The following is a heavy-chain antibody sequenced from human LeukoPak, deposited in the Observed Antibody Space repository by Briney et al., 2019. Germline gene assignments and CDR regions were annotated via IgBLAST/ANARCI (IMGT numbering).Heavy chain of an antibody. D-gene: IGHD2-2*01. Sequence: SETLSLTCTVSGGSISSSSYYWGWIRQPPGKGLEWIGSIYYSGSTYYNPSLKSRVTISVDTSKNQFSLKLSSVTAADTDVYYCARDRFEIVVVPAAVTDLRYYYYMDVWGKGTTVTVSS. V-gene: IGHV4-39*07. J-gene: IGHJ6*03. CDR1: GGSISSSSYY. CDR2: IYYSGST. CDR3: ARDRFEIVVVPAAVTDLRYYYYMDV.